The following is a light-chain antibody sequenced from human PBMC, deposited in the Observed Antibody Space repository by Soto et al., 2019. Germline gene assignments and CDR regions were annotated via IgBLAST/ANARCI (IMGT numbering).Light chain of an antibody. Sequence: DIHLTQSPSFLSASVGDRVTITCRASQGIASSLAWYQQKAGKAPKLLIYGASTLETGVPSRFSGSGPGTDFTLTISSLQSEDCGVYYCQQFNYYPFTFGGGTKVEIK. CDR1: QGIASS. J-gene: IGKJ4*01. CDR3: QQFNYYPFT. V-gene: IGKV1-9*01. CDR2: GAS.